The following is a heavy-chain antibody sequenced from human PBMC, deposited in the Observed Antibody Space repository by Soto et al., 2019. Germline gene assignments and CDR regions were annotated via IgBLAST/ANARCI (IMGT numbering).Heavy chain of an antibody. D-gene: IGHD6-13*01. V-gene: IGHV2-70*20. J-gene: IGHJ4*02. Sequence: SGPTLVNPTQTLTLTCTFSGFSLSTSGMCVSWVRQPPGKTLDWLAVIDWDDEKFYSTSLKTRLTISKDTSKNQVVLTMTNMDPVDTATYYCARTRAAAGSFFFDYWGQGTVVTVSS. CDR2: IDWDDEK. CDR3: ARTRAAAGSFFFDY. CDR1: GFSLSTSGMC.